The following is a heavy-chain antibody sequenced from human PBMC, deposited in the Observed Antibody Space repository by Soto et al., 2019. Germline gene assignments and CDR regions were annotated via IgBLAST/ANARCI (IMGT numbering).Heavy chain of an antibody. D-gene: IGHD4-17*01. CDR3: AKSKGDLESLKTTVTTFWGPFHI. V-gene: IGHV3-9*01. CDR2: ISWNSGSR. Sequence: EVQLVESGGGLVQPGRSLRLSCAASGFTFDDYAMHWVRQVPGKGPEWVSGISWNSGSRGYAESVRGRFTISRANAKNPLYLQMNRLRAEDTALYYRAKSKGDLESLKTTVTTFWGPFHIWGQGTMVTVSS. J-gene: IGHJ3*02. CDR1: GFTFDDYA.